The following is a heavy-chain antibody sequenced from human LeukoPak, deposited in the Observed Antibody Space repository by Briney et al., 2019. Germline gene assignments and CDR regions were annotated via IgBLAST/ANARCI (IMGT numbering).Heavy chain of an antibody. CDR3: ARQSSAAGTHWFDP. Sequence: SETLSLTCAVSGDSITSHYWSWLRQPPGKGPEWIGYIHTNGNTNPKSSLKSRVTMSVDTSKNQLSLKLTSVTAADTAVYYCARQSSAAGTHWFDPWGQGTLVIVSS. CDR2: IHTNGNT. V-gene: IGHV4-4*09. D-gene: IGHD6-13*01. J-gene: IGHJ5*02. CDR1: GDSITSHY.